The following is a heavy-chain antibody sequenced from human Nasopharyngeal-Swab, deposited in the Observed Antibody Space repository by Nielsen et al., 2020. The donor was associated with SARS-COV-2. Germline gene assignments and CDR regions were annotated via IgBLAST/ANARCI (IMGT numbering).Heavy chain of an antibody. V-gene: IGHV3-74*01. CDR3: IRERQWFGDSS. CDR1: GFTFSNYW. D-gene: IGHD3-10*01. J-gene: IGHJ5*02. Sequence: GESLKISCAASGFTFSNYWLHWVRQAPGKGLVWVSRISGDGSDISYADSVKGRFTISRDNAKNTVHLQMNSLRAEDMAVYYCIRERQWFGDSSWGQGTLVTVSS. CDR2: ISGDGSDI.